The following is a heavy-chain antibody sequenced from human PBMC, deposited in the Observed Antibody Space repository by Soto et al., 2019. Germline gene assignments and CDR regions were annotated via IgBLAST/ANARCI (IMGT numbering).Heavy chain of an antibody. V-gene: IGHV1-58*01. CDR2: ITVGTGNT. CDR3: AAGDSSGYYGG. J-gene: IGHJ4*02. CDR1: GFIFTSSS. D-gene: IGHD3-22*01. Sequence: SVKVSCKASGFIFTSSSVQWARQARGQRLEWIGWITVGTGNTNYAQKFQERVTITRDMSTSTAYMELSNLRSEDTAVYYCAAGDSSGYYGGWGQGTQVTVSS.